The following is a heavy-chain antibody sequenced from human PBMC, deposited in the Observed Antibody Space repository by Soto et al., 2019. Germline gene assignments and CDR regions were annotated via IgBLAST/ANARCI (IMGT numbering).Heavy chain of an antibody. CDR2: TRNKANSYST. D-gene: IGHD3-10*01. Sequence: ESGGGLVLPGGSLRLSCAASGFTFSDHYMDWVRQAPGKGLEWVGRTRNKANSYSTEYAASVRGRFTISRDESKNSLYLQMNSLKTEDTAVYYCVRTSHYGSGSWNFDYWGQGTLVTVSS. V-gene: IGHV3-72*01. CDR1: GFTFSDHY. J-gene: IGHJ4*02. CDR3: VRTSHYGSGSWNFDY.